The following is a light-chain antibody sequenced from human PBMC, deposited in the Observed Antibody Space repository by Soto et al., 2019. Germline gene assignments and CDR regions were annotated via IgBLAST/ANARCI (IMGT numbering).Light chain of an antibody. V-gene: IGLV1-51*01. CDR1: SSNIGDND. CDR2: DNT. Sequence: QSVLTQPPSVSAAPGQRVTISCSGNSSNIGDNDVSWFRHPPGTAPELLIYDNTKRPSGIPDRFSGSKSGTSVTLGISGLQTGYEADYYCGTWDSSLSAVVFGGGTKLTVL. CDR3: GTWDSSLSAVV. J-gene: IGLJ3*02.